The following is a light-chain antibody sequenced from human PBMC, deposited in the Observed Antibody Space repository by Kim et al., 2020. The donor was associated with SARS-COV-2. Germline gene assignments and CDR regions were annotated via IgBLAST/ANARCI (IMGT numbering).Light chain of an antibody. Sequence: ALGQTVRITCQGDSLRSYCASWYQQKPGQAPVLVIYGKNNRPSGIPDRFSGTSSGNTASLTITGAQAEDEADYYCNSRDSSGNRLVFGGGTQLTVL. CDR2: GKN. CDR3: NSRDSSGNRLV. V-gene: IGLV3-19*01. CDR1: SLRSYC. J-gene: IGLJ3*02.